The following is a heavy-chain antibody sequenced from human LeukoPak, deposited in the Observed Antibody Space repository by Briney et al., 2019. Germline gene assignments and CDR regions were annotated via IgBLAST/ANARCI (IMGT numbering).Heavy chain of an antibody. D-gene: IGHD4-17*01. J-gene: IGHJ4*02. CDR2: IYYSGST. Sequence: SETLSLTCTVSGGSISSYYWSWIRQPPGKGLEWIAYIYYSGSTNYNPSLKSRVTISVDTSKNQFSLKLSSVTAADTAVYYCARVVDHDYGDYYLDYWGQGTLVTVSS. CDR3: ARVVDHDYGDYYLDY. CDR1: GGSISSYY. V-gene: IGHV4-59*01.